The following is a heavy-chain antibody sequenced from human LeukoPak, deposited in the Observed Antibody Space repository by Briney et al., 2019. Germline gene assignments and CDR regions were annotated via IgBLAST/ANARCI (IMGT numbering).Heavy chain of an antibody. CDR1: GFSLSTSGMC. V-gene: IGHV2-70*11. D-gene: IGHD3-22*01. Sequence: SGPALVKPTQTLTLTCTLSGFSLSTSGMCVSWIRQPPGKALEWLARIDWDDDKYYSTSLKTRLTISKDTSKNQVVLTMTNMDPVDTATYYCARKSGDSSGYYFDYWGQGTLVTVSS. J-gene: IGHJ4*02. CDR3: ARKSGDSSGYYFDY. CDR2: IDWDDDK.